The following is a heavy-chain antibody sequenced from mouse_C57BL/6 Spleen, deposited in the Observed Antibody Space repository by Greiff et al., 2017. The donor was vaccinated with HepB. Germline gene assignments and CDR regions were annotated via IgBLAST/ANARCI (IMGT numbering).Heavy chain of an antibody. D-gene: IGHD1-1*01. V-gene: IGHV5-4*01. CDR3: ARDLDYYGSSYGAMDY. CDR2: ISDGGSYT. CDR1: GFTFSSYA. J-gene: IGHJ4*01. Sequence: EVQRVESGGGLVKPGGSLKLSCAASGFTFSSYAMSWVRQTPEKRLEWVATISDGGSYTYYPDNVKGRFTISRDNAKNNLYLQMSHLKSEDTAMYYCARDLDYYGSSYGAMDYWGQRTSVTVSS.